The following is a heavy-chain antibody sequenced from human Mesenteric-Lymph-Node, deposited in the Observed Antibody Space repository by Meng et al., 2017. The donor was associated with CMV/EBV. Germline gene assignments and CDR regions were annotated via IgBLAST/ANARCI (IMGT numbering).Heavy chain of an antibody. D-gene: IGHD2-2*01. CDR1: GFTFSDYY. CDR3: ARDRLGYCSSTSCRPEYFQH. J-gene: IGHJ1*01. V-gene: IGHV3-11*04. Sequence: GESLKISCAASGFTFSDYYMSWIRQAPGKGLEWVSYISSSGSTIYYADSVKGRFTISRDNAKNSLYLQMNSLRAEDTAVYYCARDRLGYCSSTSCRPEYFQHWGQGTLVTVSS. CDR2: ISSSGSTI.